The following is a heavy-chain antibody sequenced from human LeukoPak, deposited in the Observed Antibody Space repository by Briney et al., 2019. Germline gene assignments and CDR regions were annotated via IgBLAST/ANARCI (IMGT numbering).Heavy chain of an antibody. CDR2: IRYDGSNK. V-gene: IGHV3-30*02. CDR1: GFTFSSYG. J-gene: IGHJ6*02. Sequence: GGSLRLSCAASGFTFSSYGMHWVRQAPGKGLEWVAFIRYDGSNKYYADSVKGRFTISRDNSKNTLYLQMNSLRAEDTAVYYCAKDMGNDYDILTGYYYYYGMDVWGRGTTVTVSS. CDR3: AKDMGNDYDILTGYYYYYGMDV. D-gene: IGHD3-9*01.